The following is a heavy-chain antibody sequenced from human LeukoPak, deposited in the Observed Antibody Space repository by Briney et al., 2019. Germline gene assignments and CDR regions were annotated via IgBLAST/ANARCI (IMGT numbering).Heavy chain of an antibody. CDR2: NYPGHPDP. Sequence: KPGESLKISCKGSGYSFTSYWIGWVRQMPGKGLEWMGINYPGHPDPIYSRSFQGQVTISADISITTAYLQWSSRNASDTAMYYCALANVAAAFDYWGQGTLVPVSS. D-gene: IGHD6-13*01. V-gene: IGHV5-51*01. CDR3: ALANVAAAFDY. J-gene: IGHJ4*02. CDR1: GYSFTSYW.